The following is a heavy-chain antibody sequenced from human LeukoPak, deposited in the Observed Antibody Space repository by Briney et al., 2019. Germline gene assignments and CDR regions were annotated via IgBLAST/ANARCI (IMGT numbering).Heavy chain of an antibody. CDR2: INPNSGGT. CDR1: GYTFIGYY. Sequence: GASVKVSCKASGYTFIGYYMHWVRQAPGQGLEWMGWINPNSGGTNFAQKFQGRVTMTRDTSISTAYMELSRLRSDDTAVYYCARSITMVRGVIHYYYGMDVWGQGTTVTVSS. D-gene: IGHD3-10*01. V-gene: IGHV1-2*02. J-gene: IGHJ6*02. CDR3: ARSITMVRGVIHYYYGMDV.